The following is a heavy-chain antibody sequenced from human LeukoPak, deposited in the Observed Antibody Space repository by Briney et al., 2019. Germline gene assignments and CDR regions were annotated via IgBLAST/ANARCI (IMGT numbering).Heavy chain of an antibody. CDR2: IFPIFGTA. J-gene: IGHJ4*02. V-gene: IGHV1-69*05. Sequence: GASVKVSCKASGGTFSSYAISWVRQAPGQGLEWMGRIFPIFGTANYAQKFQGRVTITTDESTNTAYMELSSLRSEDTAVYYCATFRYYYDSSGYYYGDFDYWGQGTLVTVSS. CDR3: ATFRYYYDSSGYYYGDFDY. D-gene: IGHD3-22*01. CDR1: GGTFSSYA.